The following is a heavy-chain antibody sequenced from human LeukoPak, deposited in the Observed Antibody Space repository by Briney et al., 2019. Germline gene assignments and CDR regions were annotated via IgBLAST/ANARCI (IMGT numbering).Heavy chain of an antibody. J-gene: IGHJ4*02. Sequence: GGSLRLSCAASGFTFSNYWMNWVRQAPGKGLEWVANIKEDGSEKYYVDSVKGRFTISRDNAKNSLYLQMNSLRADNTAVYYCARDRLRLGELPILNKKNNYFDYWGQGTLVTVSS. D-gene: IGHD3-16*01. CDR1: GFTFSNYW. CDR2: IKEDGSEK. V-gene: IGHV3-7*01. CDR3: ARDRLRLGELPILNKKNNYFDY.